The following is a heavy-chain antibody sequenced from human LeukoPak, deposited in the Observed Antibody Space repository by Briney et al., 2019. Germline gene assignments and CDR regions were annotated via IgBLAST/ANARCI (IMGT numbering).Heavy chain of an antibody. Sequence: SETLSLTCAVYGGSFSGYYWSWIRQPPGKGLEWIGEINHSGSTNYNPSLKSRVTISVDTSKNQFSLKLSSVTAADTAVYYCARSWLYFDYWGQGTLVTVSS. D-gene: IGHD3-10*01. V-gene: IGHV4-34*01. CDR3: ARSWLYFDY. CDR2: INHSGST. CDR1: GGSFSGYY. J-gene: IGHJ4*02.